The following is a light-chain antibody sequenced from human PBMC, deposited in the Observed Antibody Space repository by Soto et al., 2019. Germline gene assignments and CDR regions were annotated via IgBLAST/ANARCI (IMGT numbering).Light chain of an antibody. CDR3: QQYNNWPPLT. CDR2: GAS. Sequence: EIVMTQSPATLSVSPGERATLSCRASQSVSSNLAWYQQKPGQAPRLLIYGASNRATGIPARFSGSGSGTESTPTSSSLQSEYVAVYYCQQYNNWPPLTFGQGTKVEIK. J-gene: IGKJ1*01. CDR1: QSVSSN. V-gene: IGKV3-15*01.